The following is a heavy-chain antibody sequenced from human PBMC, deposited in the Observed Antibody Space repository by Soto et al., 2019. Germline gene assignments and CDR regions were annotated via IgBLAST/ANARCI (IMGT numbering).Heavy chain of an antibody. V-gene: IGHV4-39*01. J-gene: IGHJ1*01. CDR3: ARQMIAAAGKYFQH. Sequence: PSETLSLTCTVSGGSISSSSYYWGWIRQPPGKGLEWIGSIYYSGSTYYNPSLKSRVTISVDTSKNQFSLKLSSVTAADTAVYYCARQMIAAAGKYFQHWGQGTLVTVSS. D-gene: IGHD6-13*01. CDR1: GGSISSSSYY. CDR2: IYYSGST.